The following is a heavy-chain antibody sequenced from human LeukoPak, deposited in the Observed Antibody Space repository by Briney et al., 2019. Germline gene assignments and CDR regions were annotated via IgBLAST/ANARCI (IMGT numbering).Heavy chain of an antibody. Sequence: GASVKVSCKVSGYTLTELSMRWVRQAPGKGLEWMGGFDPEDGETIYAQKFQGRVTMTEDTTTDTAYMELSSLRSEDTAVYYCATVGIVGATPWYFDYWGQGTLVTASS. CDR2: FDPEDGET. J-gene: IGHJ4*02. V-gene: IGHV1-24*01. CDR1: GYTLTELS. CDR3: ATVGIVGATPWYFDY. D-gene: IGHD1-26*01.